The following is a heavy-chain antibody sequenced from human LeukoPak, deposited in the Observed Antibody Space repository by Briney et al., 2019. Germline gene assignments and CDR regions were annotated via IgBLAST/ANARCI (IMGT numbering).Heavy chain of an antibody. CDR2: ISSSTSSSSTM. CDR3: ARQWAYGDSSSPVDY. V-gene: IGHV3-11*01. D-gene: IGHD4-17*01. CDR1: GFTFSDYH. Sequence: GGSLRLSCAASGFTFSDYHMSWIRQAPGKGLEWVSYISSSTSSSSTMYYADSVKGRFTISRDNAKTSLYLQMNSLRAEDTAVYYCARQWAYGDSSSPVDYWGQGTPVTVSS. J-gene: IGHJ4*02.